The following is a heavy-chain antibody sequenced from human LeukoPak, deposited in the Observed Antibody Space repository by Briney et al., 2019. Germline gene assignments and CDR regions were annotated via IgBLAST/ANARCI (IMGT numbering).Heavy chain of an antibody. Sequence: PGRSLRLSCAASGFTFSSYAMHWVRQAPGKGLEWVAVISYDGSSQYYADSVKGRFTISRDNSKNTLSLQMSSLRAEDTAVYYCARDSSSSTWNAEHFQHWGQGTLVTVSS. CDR2: ISYDGSSQ. CDR1: GFTFSSYA. CDR3: ARDSSSSTWNAEHFQH. J-gene: IGHJ1*01. D-gene: IGHD6-6*01. V-gene: IGHV3-30*15.